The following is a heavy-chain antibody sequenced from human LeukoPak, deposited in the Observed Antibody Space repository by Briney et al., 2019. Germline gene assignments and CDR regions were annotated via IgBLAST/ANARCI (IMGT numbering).Heavy chain of an antibody. Sequence: GESLKISCKGSGFNFSTYWIGWVRQMPGKGLEWMGVIYPGDSDTRYSPSFQGQVTISADKSTSTVYLHWSSLKASDTAMYYCARQRTLIAEADYWGQGTLVTVPS. CDR1: GFNFSTYW. J-gene: IGHJ4*02. CDR3: ARQRTLIAEADY. CDR2: IYPGDSDT. D-gene: IGHD6-13*01. V-gene: IGHV5-51*01.